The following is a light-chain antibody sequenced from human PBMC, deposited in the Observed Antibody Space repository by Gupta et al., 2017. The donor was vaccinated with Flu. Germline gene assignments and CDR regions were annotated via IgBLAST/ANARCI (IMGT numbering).Light chain of an antibody. Sequence: GQTARSTCGGNNIGSKSVHWYQQKPGQTPVLVVSDDSDRPSGIPERFSGSNSGNTATLTISRVEAGDEADYYCQVWDSSSDHRVFGGGTKLTVL. J-gene: IGLJ3*02. CDR2: DDS. V-gene: IGLV3-21*02. CDR3: QVWDSSSDHRV. CDR1: NIGSKS.